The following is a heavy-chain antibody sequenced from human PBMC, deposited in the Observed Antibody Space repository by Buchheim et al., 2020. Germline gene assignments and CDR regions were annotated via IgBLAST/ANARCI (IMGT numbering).Heavy chain of an antibody. CDR3: AGRLVATITHGMDV. CDR2: INPNSGNT. CDR1: GYTFTGYY. Sequence: QVQLVQSGAEVKKPGASVKVSCKASGYTFTGYYMHWVRQAPGQGLEWMGRINPNSGNTGYAQKFQGRVTMTRNTSIRTAYMELSSLRSEDTAVYYCAGRLVATITHGMDVWGQGTT. D-gene: IGHD5-12*01. J-gene: IGHJ6*02. V-gene: IGHV1-8*02.